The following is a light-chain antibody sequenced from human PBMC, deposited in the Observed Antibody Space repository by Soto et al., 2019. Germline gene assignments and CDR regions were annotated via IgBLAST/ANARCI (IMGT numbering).Light chain of an antibody. CDR1: QTVSSN. J-gene: IGKJ1*01. CDR3: HQYNFWPS. Sequence: QSPTMLSASPGDRATFAFRASQTVSSNLAWYQQKPGQSPRLLIYGTSTRATGVPARFSGSGSGTEFTLSISSLQSEDFAVYYCHQYNFWPSFGQGTKVDIK. CDR2: GTS. V-gene: IGKV3-15*01.